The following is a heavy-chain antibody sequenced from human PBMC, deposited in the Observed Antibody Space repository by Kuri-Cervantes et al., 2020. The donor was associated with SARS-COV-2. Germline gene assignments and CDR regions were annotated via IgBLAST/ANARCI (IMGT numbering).Heavy chain of an antibody. V-gene: IGHV1-8*03. J-gene: IGHJ3*02. CDR3: ARGDLGVTIFGVGAFDI. CDR1: GYTFTSYD. Sequence: ASVKVSCKASGYTFTSYDINWVRQATGQGLEWMGWMNPNSGNTGYAQKFQGRVTITRNTSISTAYIELSSLRSEDTDVYYCARGDLGVTIFGVGAFDIWGQGTMVTVSS. CDR2: MNPNSGNT. D-gene: IGHD3-3*01.